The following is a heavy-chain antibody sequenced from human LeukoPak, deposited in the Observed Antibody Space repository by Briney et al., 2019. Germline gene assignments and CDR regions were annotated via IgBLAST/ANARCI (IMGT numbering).Heavy chain of an antibody. J-gene: IGHJ3*02. V-gene: IGHV4-4*07. CDR3: ARRAGGEEAELVGAFDI. D-gene: IGHD2-8*02. CDR1: GGSISSYY. CDR2: IYTSGST. Sequence: SETLSVTCTVSGGSISSYYWSWIRQPAGKGLEWIGRIYTSGSTNYNPSLKSRVTMSVDTSKNQFSLKLSSVTAADTAVYYCARRAGGEEAELVGAFDIWGQGTLVTVSS.